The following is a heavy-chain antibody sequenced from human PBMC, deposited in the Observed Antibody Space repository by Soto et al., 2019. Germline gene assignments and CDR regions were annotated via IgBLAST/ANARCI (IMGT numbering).Heavy chain of an antibody. Sequence: PXGSLCLTCPVDGVSFGSYEWSWVRQAPGKGLEWVAAISDSGGSTYYADSVKGRFTISRDNSKNTLYLQMNSLRAEDTAVYYCAINRRSIAARPLDYWGQGTLVTVSS. CDR2: ISDSGGST. D-gene: IGHD6-6*01. V-gene: IGHV3-23*01. CDR1: GVSFGSYE. J-gene: IGHJ4*02. CDR3: AINRRSIAARPLDY.